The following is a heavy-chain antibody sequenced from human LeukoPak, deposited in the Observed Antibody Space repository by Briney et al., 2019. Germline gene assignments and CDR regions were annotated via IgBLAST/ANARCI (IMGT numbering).Heavy chain of an antibody. CDR3: ARDWRNKYSNSWSRGEWYFDL. CDR2: ISGSGYSA. D-gene: IGHD6-13*01. Sequence: PGGTLRLSCAVSGFTFSSYGMSWVRQAPGKGLEWVSAISGSGYSAYYADSVKGRFTISRDNSKNTLFLQMNSLTAEDTALYYCARDWRNKYSNSWSRGEWYFDLWGRGTLVSVSS. J-gene: IGHJ2*01. CDR1: GFTFSSYG. V-gene: IGHV3-23*01.